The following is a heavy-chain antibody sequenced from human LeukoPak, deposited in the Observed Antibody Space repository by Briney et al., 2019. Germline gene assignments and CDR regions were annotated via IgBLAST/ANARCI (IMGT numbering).Heavy chain of an antibody. CDR2: ISPTGDII. CDR1: GFTFGVYY. Sequence: PGGSLRLSCAASGFTFGVYYMTWIRQAPGRGLEALSFISPTGDIIKYVDSVKGRFTISRDNAKSSMYLEMNSLRAEDTTVYYCAREHWAAPDHWGQGTLVTVSP. J-gene: IGHJ4*02. CDR3: AREHWAAPDH. V-gene: IGHV3-11*01. D-gene: IGHD3-16*01.